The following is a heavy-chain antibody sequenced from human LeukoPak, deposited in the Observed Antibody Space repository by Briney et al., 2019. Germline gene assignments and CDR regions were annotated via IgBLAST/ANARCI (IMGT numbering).Heavy chain of an antibody. CDR2: IYSGGST. CDR1: GFTVSSNY. CDR3: ARHSEYSSGRVRGTNDY. J-gene: IGHJ4*02. D-gene: IGHD6-19*01. Sequence: GGSLRLSCAASGFTVSSNYMSWVRQAPGKGLEWVSVIYSGGSTYYADSVKGRFTISRDNSKNTLYLQMNSLRAEDTAVYYCARHSEYSSGRVRGTNDYWGQGTLVTVSS. V-gene: IGHV3-66*02.